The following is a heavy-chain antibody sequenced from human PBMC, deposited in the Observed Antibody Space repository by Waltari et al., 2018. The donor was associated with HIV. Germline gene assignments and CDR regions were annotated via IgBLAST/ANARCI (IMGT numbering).Heavy chain of an antibody. CDR2: INHSGST. CDR3: ARGPIPGFLAFDI. CDR1: GGSFSGYY. J-gene: IGHJ3*02. D-gene: IGHD2-21*01. V-gene: IGHV4-34*01. Sequence: QVQLQQWGAGLLKPSETLSLTCAVYGGSFSGYYWSWIRQPPGKGLEWIGEINHSGSTNYNPSLKSRVTISVDTSKNQFSLKLSSVTAADTAVYYCARGPIPGFLAFDIWGQGTMVTVSS.